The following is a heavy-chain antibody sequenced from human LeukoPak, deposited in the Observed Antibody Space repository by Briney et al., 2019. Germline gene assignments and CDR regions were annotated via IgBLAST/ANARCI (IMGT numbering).Heavy chain of an antibody. J-gene: IGHJ4*02. CDR3: ARGFCSSTNCYQGPFDF. Sequence: PGRSLRLSCAASGFTFDDYAMHWVRQAPGKGLEWVSGISWNSGSIGYADSVKGRFTISRDNAKNSLYLQMNSLRTEDTAVYYCARGFCSSTNCYQGPFDFWGQGTLVTVSS. D-gene: IGHD2-2*01. CDR1: GFTFDDYA. V-gene: IGHV3-9*01. CDR2: ISWNSGSI.